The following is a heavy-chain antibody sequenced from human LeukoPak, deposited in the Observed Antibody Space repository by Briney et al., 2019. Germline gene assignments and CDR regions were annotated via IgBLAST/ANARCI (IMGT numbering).Heavy chain of an antibody. CDR2: MNPNSGNT. Sequence: ASVKVSCKASGYTFTSYDINWVRQATGQGLEWMGWMNPNSGNTGYAQKFQGRVTITRNTSISTAYMELSSLRSEDTAVYYCARGGTDIVVVWDYYYMDVWGKGTTVTVSS. CDR3: ARGGTDIVVVWDYYYMDV. J-gene: IGHJ6*03. V-gene: IGHV1-8*01. D-gene: IGHD2-2*01. CDR1: GYTFTSYD.